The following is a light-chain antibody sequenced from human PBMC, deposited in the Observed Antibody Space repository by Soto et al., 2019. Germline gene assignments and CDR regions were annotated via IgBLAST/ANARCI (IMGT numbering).Light chain of an antibody. V-gene: IGKV4-1*01. CDR2: WAS. CDR3: QQYYSTRT. J-gene: IGKJ1*01. CDR1: QSVLYSSNNKNY. Sequence: DIVMTQSPDSLAVSLGERATINCKSSQSVLYSSNNKNYLAWYQQKPGQPPKLLIYWASTRESGVSDRFSGSGSETDFTLTISSLQAEDVAVYYCQQYYSTRTFGQGTKVEIK.